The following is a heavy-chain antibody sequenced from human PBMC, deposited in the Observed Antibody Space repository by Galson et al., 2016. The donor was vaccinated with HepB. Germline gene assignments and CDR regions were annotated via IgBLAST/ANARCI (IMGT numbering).Heavy chain of an antibody. V-gene: IGHV2-5*02. Sequence: PALVKPTQTLTLTGTFSGFSLSTSGVGVGWIRQPPGKALEWLALIYWDDDKRYSPSLKSRLTITKDTAKNQVVLTMTNMDPVDTATYYCAHEVGAFDPWGQRTLVTVSS. CDR2: IYWDDDK. CDR3: AHEVGAFDP. CDR1: GFSLSTSGVG. D-gene: IGHD1-26*01. J-gene: IGHJ5*02.